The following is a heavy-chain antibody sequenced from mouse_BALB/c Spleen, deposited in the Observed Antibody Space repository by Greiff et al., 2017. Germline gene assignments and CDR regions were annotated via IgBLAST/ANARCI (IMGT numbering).Heavy chain of an antibody. CDR3: TRDRGPYYAMDY. D-gene: IGHD3-3*01. CDR1: GFTFSSYT. V-gene: IGHV5-6-4*01. J-gene: IGHJ4*01. Sequence: EVKLVESGGGLVKPGGSLKLSCAASGFTFSSYTMSWVRQTPEKRLEWVATISSGGSYTYYPDSVKGRFTISRDNAKNTLYLQMSSLKSEDTAMYYCTRDRGPYYAMDYWGQGTSVTVSS. CDR2: ISSGGSYT.